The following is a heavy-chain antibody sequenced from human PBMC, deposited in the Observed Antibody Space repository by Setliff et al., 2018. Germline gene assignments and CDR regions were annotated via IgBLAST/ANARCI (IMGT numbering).Heavy chain of an antibody. CDR1: GGSISSYY. J-gene: IGHJ6*03. CDR3: ARAPHGWSAYYYYYYMDV. D-gene: IGHD2-15*01. V-gene: IGHV4-59*01. CDR2: IYYSGST. Sequence: PSETLSLTCTVSGGSISSYYWSWIRQPPGKRLEWIGYIYYSGSTNYNPSLESRVTISVDTSKNQFSLRLNSATAADTAVYYCARAPHGWSAYYYYYYMDVWGKGTTVTVSS.